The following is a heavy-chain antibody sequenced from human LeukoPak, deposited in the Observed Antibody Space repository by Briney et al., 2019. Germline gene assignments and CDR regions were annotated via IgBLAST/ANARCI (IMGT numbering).Heavy chain of an antibody. J-gene: IGHJ4*02. V-gene: IGHV4-59*01. D-gene: IGHD6-13*01. CDR2: IYYSGST. CDR1: GGSISSYY. CDR3: AGGVYIAAAQYGY. Sequence: PSETLSLTCTVSGGSISSYYWSWIRQPPGKGLEWIGHIYYSGSTNYNPSLESRVTISVDTSKNQFSLKLSSVTAADTAVYYCAGGVYIAAAQYGYWGQGTLVTVSS.